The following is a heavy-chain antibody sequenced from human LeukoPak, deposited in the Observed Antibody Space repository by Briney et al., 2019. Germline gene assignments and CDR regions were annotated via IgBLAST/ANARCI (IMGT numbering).Heavy chain of an antibody. CDR3: ARVVLQQLYYYYMDV. Sequence: ASVKVSCKASGYTFTSYGISWVRQAPGQGLEWMGWISAYNGNTNYAQKLQGRVTMTTDTSTSTAYMELRSLRSDDTAVYYCARVVLQQLYYYYMDVWGKGTTVTVPS. V-gene: IGHV1-18*01. CDR2: ISAYNGNT. J-gene: IGHJ6*03. CDR1: GYTFTSYG. D-gene: IGHD6-13*01.